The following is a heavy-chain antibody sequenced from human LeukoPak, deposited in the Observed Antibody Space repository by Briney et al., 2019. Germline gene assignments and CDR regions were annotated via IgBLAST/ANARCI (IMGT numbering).Heavy chain of an antibody. Sequence: GASVKVSCKASGYTFTGYYMHWVRQAPGQGLEWMGWINPNSGGTNYAQKFQGRVTMTRDTSISTAYMELSRLRSDDTAVYYCARSTLGERPGIAARLYYYYGMDVWGQGTTVTVSS. CDR1: GYTFTGYY. CDR2: INPNSGGT. V-gene: IGHV1-2*02. D-gene: IGHD6-6*01. J-gene: IGHJ6*02. CDR3: ARSTLGERPGIAARLYYYYGMDV.